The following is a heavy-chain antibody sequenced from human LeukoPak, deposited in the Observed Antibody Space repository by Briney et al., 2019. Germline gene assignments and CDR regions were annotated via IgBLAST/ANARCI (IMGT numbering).Heavy chain of an antibody. CDR3: ARHIGYSAWNPDY. J-gene: IGHJ4*02. CDR1: GYSFTSYW. D-gene: IGHD5-12*01. Sequence: GESLKISCRASGYSFTSYWIGWVRQMPGKGLEWMGIIYPYDSDTRYSPSFQGQVTISADKSISTAYLQWSNLKASDTAMYYCARHIGYSAWNPDYWGQGTLVTVSS. CDR2: IYPYDSDT. V-gene: IGHV5-51*01.